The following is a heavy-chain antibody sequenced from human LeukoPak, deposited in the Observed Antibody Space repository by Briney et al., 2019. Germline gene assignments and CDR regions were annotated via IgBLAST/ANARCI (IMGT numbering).Heavy chain of an antibody. V-gene: IGHV3-66*01. Sequence: SGGSLRLSCAASGFIVSDTYMSWVRQAPGKGLEWVSLLYSGGSTHYADSVKGRFTISRDKSKNMLSLQMNSLRAEDTAVYYCARGKSGIYTRPFDYWGQGTLVTVSS. CDR2: LYSGGST. D-gene: IGHD1-26*01. CDR3: ARGKSGIYTRPFDY. J-gene: IGHJ4*02. CDR1: GFIVSDTY.